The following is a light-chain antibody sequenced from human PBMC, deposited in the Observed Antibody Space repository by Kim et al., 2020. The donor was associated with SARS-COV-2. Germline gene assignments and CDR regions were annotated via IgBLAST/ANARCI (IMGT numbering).Light chain of an antibody. J-gene: IGLJ3*02. Sequence: GQSIPISCPGANSDIGGYNSVSWYQQHPGKTPKLMIYDVSKRPSGVSDRFSGSKSGYTASLTISGLQAEDEADYYCSSYTRSSTLVFGGGTKLTVL. V-gene: IGLV2-14*03. CDR3: SSYTRSSTLV. CDR2: DVS. CDR1: NSDIGGYNS.